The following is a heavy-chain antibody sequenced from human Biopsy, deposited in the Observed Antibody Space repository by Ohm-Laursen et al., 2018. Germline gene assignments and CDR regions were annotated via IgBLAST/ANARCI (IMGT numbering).Heavy chain of an antibody. V-gene: IGHV1-8*01. CDR2: MNPVIGDT. Sequence: WVNASCKLSGYTLTIYEINCVRQATGHGLEWMGWMNPVIGDTGYAQNFQCRVTMTRNTSITTAYMELSSLRSEDTAVYFCARADPPLFYYGSGSSNWYDPWGQGTLVTVSS. CDR1: GYTLTIYE. D-gene: IGHD3-10*01. J-gene: IGHJ5*02. CDR3: ARADPPLFYYGSGSSNWYDP.